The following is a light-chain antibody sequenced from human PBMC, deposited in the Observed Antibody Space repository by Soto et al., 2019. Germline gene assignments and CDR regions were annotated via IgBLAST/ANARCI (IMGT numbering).Light chain of an antibody. CDR2: GAS. J-gene: IGKJ4*01. CDR1: QSVSDK. V-gene: IGKV3-15*01. Sequence: VMTQSPAMLSMSPGERATLSCRASQSVSDKLAWYQQKPGQAPRLLIYGASTRATDVPARFSGSGSGTEFTLTISSLHSEDFAVYYCQQDAHWPLTFGGGAKVEI. CDR3: QQDAHWPLT.